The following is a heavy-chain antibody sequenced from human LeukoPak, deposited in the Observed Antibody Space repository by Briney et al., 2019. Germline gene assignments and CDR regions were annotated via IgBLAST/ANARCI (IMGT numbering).Heavy chain of an antibody. V-gene: IGHV3-30-3*01. J-gene: IGHJ3*01. D-gene: IGHD1-1*01. CDR1: GFTFSSYA. CDR2: ISYDGSNK. CDR3: ARGGYFL. Sequence: GGSLRLSSAASGFTFSSYAMHWVRQAPGKGLEWVAVISYDGSNKYYADSVKGRFTISRDNSKNTLYLQMNSLRAEDTAVYYCARGGYFLWGQGTMVTVSS.